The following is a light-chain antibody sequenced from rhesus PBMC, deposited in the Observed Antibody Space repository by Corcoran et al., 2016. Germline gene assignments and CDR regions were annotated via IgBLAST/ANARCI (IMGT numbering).Light chain of an antibody. CDR1: ERVSVFGKNL. V-gene: IGKV7-13*01. CDR3: LQSKNSPT. J-gene: IGKJ1*01. CDR2: QAS. Sequence: DIVLTQSPASLAVSPGQRVTITCRASERVSVFGKNLIHWYQHKPAQPPKLLSYQASNKDTGVPARFSRSGAGTDFTLTINPVKADDAADYYCLQSKNSPTFGQGTKVEIK.